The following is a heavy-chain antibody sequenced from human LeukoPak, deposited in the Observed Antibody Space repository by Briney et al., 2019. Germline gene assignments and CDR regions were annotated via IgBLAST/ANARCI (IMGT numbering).Heavy chain of an antibody. Sequence: SETLSLTCTVSGGSISDYRWGWIRQSPGKGLEWIGYIHYSGSTNYNPSLKSRVTISVDTSKNQFSLKLSSVTAADTAVYYCARTRTHFDYWGQGTLVTVSS. CDR1: GGSISDYR. CDR2: IHYSGST. CDR3: ARTRTHFDY. D-gene: IGHD1-7*01. J-gene: IGHJ4*02. V-gene: IGHV4-59*08.